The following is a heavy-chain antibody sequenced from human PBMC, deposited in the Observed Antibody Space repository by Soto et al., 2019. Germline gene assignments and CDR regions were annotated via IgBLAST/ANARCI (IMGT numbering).Heavy chain of an antibody. CDR2: IIPILGIA. V-gene: IGHV1-69*02. CDR3: ARGSEGYSSGWYKDYYYYYMDV. CDR1: GGTFSSYT. D-gene: IGHD6-19*01. J-gene: IGHJ6*03. Sequence: QVQLVQSGAEVKKPGSSVKVSRKASGGTFSSYTISWVRQAPGQGLEWMGRIIPILGIANYAQKFQGRVTITADKSTSTAYMELSSLRSEDTAVYYCARGSEGYSSGWYKDYYYYYMDVWGKGTTVTVSS.